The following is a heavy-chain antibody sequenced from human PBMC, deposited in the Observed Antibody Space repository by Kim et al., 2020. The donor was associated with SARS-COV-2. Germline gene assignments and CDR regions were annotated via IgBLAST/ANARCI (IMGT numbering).Heavy chain of an antibody. CDR1: GGSISSGGYY. CDR3: ARDYLSSGYDYGWFDP. J-gene: IGHJ5*02. CDR2: IYYSGST. D-gene: IGHD5-12*01. V-gene: IGHV4-31*03. Sequence: SETLSLTCTVSGGSISSGGYYWSWIRQHPGKGLEWIGYIYYSGSTYYNPSLKSRVTISVDTSKNQFSLKLSSVTAADTAVYYCARDYLSSGYDYGWFDPWGQGTLVTVSS.